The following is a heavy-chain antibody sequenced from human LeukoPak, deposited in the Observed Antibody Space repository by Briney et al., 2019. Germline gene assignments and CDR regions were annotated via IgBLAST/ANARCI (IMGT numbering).Heavy chain of an antibody. V-gene: IGHV1-18*01. CDR2: ISVYNGNT. CDR1: GYTFTSCG. Sequence: GASVKVSCKASGYTFTSCGISWVRQAPGQGLEWMGWISVYNGNTNYAQKLQGRVTMTTDTSTSTAYMDLRSLGSDDTAVYYCARLEFAGTHYFDYWGQGTLVTVSS. J-gene: IGHJ4*02. CDR3: ARLEFAGTHYFDY. D-gene: IGHD1-1*01.